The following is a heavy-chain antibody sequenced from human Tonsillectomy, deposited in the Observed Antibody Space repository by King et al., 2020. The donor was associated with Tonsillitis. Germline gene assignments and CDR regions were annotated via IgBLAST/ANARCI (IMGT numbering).Heavy chain of an antibody. CDR3: ARLRSYGDWGGDFEY. J-gene: IGHJ4*02. Sequence: VQLVESGGGLIQPGGSLRLSCVVSGFTVSGNHMSWVRQAPGKGLERVSVIYTGGNTYYADSAKGRFTISRDNSENTLYLQMNSLTAEDTAVYYCARLRSYGDWGGDFEYWGQGALVTVSS. V-gene: IGHV3-53*01. D-gene: IGHD2-21*02. CDR1: GFTVSGNH. CDR2: IYTGGNT.